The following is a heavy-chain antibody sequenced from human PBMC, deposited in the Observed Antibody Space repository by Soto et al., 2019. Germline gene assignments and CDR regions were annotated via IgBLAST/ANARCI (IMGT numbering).Heavy chain of an antibody. V-gene: IGHV1-2*02. CDR1: GYTFTAYY. CDR2: INPNSGAT. CDR3: AKDQGGYMVSGMDV. J-gene: IGHJ6*02. Sequence: QVQLVQSRAEVKKPGASVNVSCKASGYTFTAYYIYWLRQAPGHGLEWMGWINPNSGATNYAHNFQGRVTMTRDTSIRAAYMELSRLSTDDTAVYYCAKDQGGYMVSGMDVWGQGTTVTVSS. D-gene: IGHD2-2*02.